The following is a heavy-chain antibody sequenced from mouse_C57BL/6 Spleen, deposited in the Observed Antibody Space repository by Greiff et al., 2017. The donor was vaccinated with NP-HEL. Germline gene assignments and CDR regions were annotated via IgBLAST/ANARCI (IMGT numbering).Heavy chain of an antibody. CDR2: IWSGGST. D-gene: IGHD2-1*01. Sequence: VQGVESGPGLVQPSQSLSITCTVSGFSLTSYGVHWVRQSPGKGLEWLGVIWSGGSTDSNAAFMSRLSITKDNSKSQVFFKMNSLQADDTAIYYCAKNVNYGNYVFDDWGQGTTRTVSS. CDR1: GFSLTSYG. CDR3: AKNVNYGNYVFDD. V-gene: IGHV2-5*01. J-gene: IGHJ2*01.